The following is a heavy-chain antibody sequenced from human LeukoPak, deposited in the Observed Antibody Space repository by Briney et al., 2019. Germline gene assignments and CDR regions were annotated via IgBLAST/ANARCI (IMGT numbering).Heavy chain of an antibody. CDR2: IKQDGSEK. CDR3: AREGILAAVDY. Sequence: GRSLRLSCAASGFTFIDYWVSWVRQAPGKGLEWVANIKQDGSEKNYVDSVKGRFTISRDNTKKSLYLQMNSLSVEDTAIYYCAREGILAAVDYWGQGTLVTVSP. CDR1: GFTFIDYW. D-gene: IGHD6-13*01. V-gene: IGHV3-7*01. J-gene: IGHJ4*02.